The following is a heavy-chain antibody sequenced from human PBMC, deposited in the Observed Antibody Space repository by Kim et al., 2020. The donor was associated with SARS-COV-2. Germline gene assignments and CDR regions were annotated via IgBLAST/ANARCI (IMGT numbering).Heavy chain of an antibody. CDR2: ISYEGNK. CDR3: ARPPPRAIIMAATDYFYYYGMDV. Sequence: GGSLRLFCAASGFTFSTYPMHWVRQAPGKGLEWLSVISYEGNKYYADSVQGRFVISRDNSKNTLFLEMNSLRVEDTAVYYCARPPPRAIIMAATDYFYYYGMDVWGQGATVIVSS. D-gene: IGHD2-15*01. CDR1: GFTFSTYP. V-gene: IGHV3-30*09. J-gene: IGHJ6*02.